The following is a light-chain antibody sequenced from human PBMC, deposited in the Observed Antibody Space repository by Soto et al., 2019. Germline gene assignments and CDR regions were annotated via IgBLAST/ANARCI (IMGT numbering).Light chain of an antibody. J-gene: IGKJ1*01. CDR2: KAS. CDR3: QQYNSYWT. Sequence: DIQTTQSPSTLSGSVGDRVTITCRASQTISSWLAWYQQRPGKPPNLLIYKASTLESGVPSRFSGSGSGTEFTLTISSLQPDDFATYYCQQYNSYWTFGQGTKVDIK. CDR1: QTISSW. V-gene: IGKV1-5*03.